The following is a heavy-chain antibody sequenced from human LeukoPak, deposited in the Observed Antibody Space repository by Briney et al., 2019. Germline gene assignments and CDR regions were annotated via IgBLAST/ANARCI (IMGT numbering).Heavy chain of an antibody. CDR3: ARLLTVTTGYYFDY. V-gene: IGHV4-59*08. J-gene: IGHJ4*02. Sequence: PSETLSLTCTVSGGSISSYYWSWIRQPPGKGLEWIGYIYYSGSTNYNPSLKSRVTISVDTSKNQFSPKLSSVTAADTAVYYCARLLTVTTGYYFDYWGQGTLVTVSS. CDR1: GGSISSYY. D-gene: IGHD4-17*01. CDR2: IYYSGST.